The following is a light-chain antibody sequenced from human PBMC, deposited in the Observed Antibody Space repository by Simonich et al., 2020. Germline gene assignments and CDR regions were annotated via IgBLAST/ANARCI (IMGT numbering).Light chain of an antibody. V-gene: IGLV3-10*01. CDR3: YSTDSSGNHWV. CDR1: ALPKKY. CDR2: EDS. J-gene: IGLJ3*02. Sequence: SYELTQPPSVSVSPGQTARITCSGDALPKKYAYWDQQKSGQAPVLVIYEDSKRPSGIPERFYGSSSGTMATLTISGAQVEDEADYYCYSTDSSGNHWVFGGGTKLTVL.